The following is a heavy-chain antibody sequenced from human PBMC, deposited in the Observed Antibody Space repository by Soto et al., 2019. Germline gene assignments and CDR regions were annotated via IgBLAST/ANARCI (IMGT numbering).Heavy chain of an antibody. CDR1: GGSFSGYY. J-gene: IGHJ4*02. CDR2: INHSGST. CDR3: ARGRVRIGYCSRTSCYFDY. V-gene: IGHV4-34*01. D-gene: IGHD2-2*01. Sequence: QVQLQQWGAGLLKPSETLSLTCAVYGGSFSGYYWSWIRQPPGKGLEWIGEINHSGSTNYNPSLKSRVTISVDTSKNQFSLKLSSVTVADTAVYYCARGRVRIGYCSRTSCYFDYWGQGTLVTVSS.